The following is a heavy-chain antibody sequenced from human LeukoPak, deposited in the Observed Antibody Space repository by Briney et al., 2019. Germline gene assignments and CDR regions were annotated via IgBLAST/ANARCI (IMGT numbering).Heavy chain of an antibody. J-gene: IGHJ5*02. Sequence: GESLKISCKGSGYSFPSYWIGWVRQMPGKGLEWMGIIYPGDSDTRYSPSFQGQVTISVDKSISTAYLQWSSLNASDTAMYYCARRPYYYDSSGSGKYNWFDPWGQGTLVTVSS. CDR2: IYPGDSDT. V-gene: IGHV5-51*01. CDR3: ARRPYYYDSSGSGKYNWFDP. CDR1: GYSFPSYW. D-gene: IGHD3-22*01.